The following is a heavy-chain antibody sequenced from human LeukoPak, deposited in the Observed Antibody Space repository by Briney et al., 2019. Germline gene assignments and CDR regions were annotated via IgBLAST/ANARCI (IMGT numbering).Heavy chain of an antibody. D-gene: IGHD3-10*01. CDR1: GFTFSSYA. Sequence: GGSLRPSCAASGFTFSSYAMSWVRQAPWKGLEWVSAISTSGDTTYYADSVKGRFTISRDNSKNTLYLQMNSLRAEDTAVYYCTKVRAYDDSGNPYWHFDLWGRGTLVTVSS. J-gene: IGHJ2*01. V-gene: IGHV3-23*01. CDR3: TKVRAYDDSGNPYWHFDL. CDR2: ISTSGDTT.